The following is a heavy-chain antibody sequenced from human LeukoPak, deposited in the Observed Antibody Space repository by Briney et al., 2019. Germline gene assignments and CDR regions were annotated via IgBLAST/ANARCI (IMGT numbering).Heavy chain of an antibody. CDR1: GYTFTGYY. V-gene: IGHV1-2*02. Sequence: EASVKVSCKASGYTFTGYYMHWVRQAPGQGLKWMGWINPNSGGTNYAQKFQGRVTMTRDTSISTAYMELSRLRSDDTAVYYCARVGPSGSYYEYWGQGTLVTVSS. CDR3: ARVGPSGSYYEY. CDR2: INPNSGGT. J-gene: IGHJ4*02. D-gene: IGHD1-26*01.